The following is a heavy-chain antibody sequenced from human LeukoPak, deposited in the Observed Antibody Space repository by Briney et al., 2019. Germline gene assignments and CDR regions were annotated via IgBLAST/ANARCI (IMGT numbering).Heavy chain of an antibody. Sequence: PRASVQVSCKGSGYTLTGYYMYCVRQAPGQGLEWMGWINPNRRCYNYVQKLQGRVTMTRDTSISTAYMELSSLRSEDTAVYYCAREDPGSSWFEGWFDPWGQGTLVTVSS. CDR1: GYTLTGYY. J-gene: IGHJ5*02. D-gene: IGHD6-13*01. V-gene: IGHV1-2*02. CDR3: AREDPGSSWFEGWFDP. CDR2: INPNRRCY.